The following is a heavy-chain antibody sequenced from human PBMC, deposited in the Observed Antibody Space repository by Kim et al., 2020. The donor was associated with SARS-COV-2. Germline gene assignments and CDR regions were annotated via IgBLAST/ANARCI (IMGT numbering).Heavy chain of an antibody. CDR1: GGSISSYY. D-gene: IGHD3-16*02. Sequence: SETLSLTCTVSGGSISSYYWSWIRQPPGKGLEWIGYIYYSGSTNYNPSLKSRVTISVDTSKNQFSLKLSSVTAADTAVYYCARTLGELSFTYYFDYWGQGTLVTVSS. J-gene: IGHJ4*02. CDR2: IYYSGST. V-gene: IGHV4-59*01. CDR3: ARTLGELSFTYYFDY.